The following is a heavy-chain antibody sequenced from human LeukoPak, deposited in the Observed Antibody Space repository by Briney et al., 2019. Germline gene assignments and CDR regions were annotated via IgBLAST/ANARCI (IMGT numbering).Heavy chain of an antibody. CDR3: ARGPRFGELLYRPTRRIPPCFDY. Sequence: SETLSLTCAVYGGSFSGYYWSWIRQPPGKGLEWIGEINHSGSTNYNPSLKSRVTISVDTSKNQFSLKLSSVTAADTAVYYCARGPRFGELLYRPTRRIPPCFDYWGQGTLVTVSS. J-gene: IGHJ4*02. D-gene: IGHD3-10*01. CDR2: INHSGST. V-gene: IGHV4-34*01. CDR1: GGSFSGYY.